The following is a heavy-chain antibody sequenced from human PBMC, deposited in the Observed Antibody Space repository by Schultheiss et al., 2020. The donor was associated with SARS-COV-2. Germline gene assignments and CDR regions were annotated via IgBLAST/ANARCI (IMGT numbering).Heavy chain of an antibody. D-gene: IGHD3-3*02. CDR1: GFTFSSYE. CDR3: ARAGFCDGISCPPILTLYPMDV. Sequence: GESLKISCEASGFTFSSYEMNWFRQAPGEGLEWVSYIGSAGTSIYYAESLKGRFIISRDNAKNSLSLQMNSLRTEDTAVYYCARAGFCDGISCPPILTLYPMDVWGQGTMVTVSS. V-gene: IGHV3-48*03. CDR2: IGSAGTSI. J-gene: IGHJ6*02.